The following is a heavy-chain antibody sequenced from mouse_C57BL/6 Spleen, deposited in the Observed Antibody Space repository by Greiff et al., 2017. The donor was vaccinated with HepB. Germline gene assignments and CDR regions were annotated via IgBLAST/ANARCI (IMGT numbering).Heavy chain of an antibody. V-gene: IGHV1-81*01. CDR1: GYTFTSYG. D-gene: IGHD2-4*01. J-gene: IGHJ1*03. Sequence: QVQLQQSGAELARPGASVKLSCKASGYTFTSYGISWVKQRTGQGLEWIGEIYPRSGNTYYNEKFKGKATLTADKSSSTAYMELRSLTSEDSAVYFGARGEDYDGGGYWYFDVWGTGTTVTVSS. CDR3: ARGEDYDGGGYWYFDV. CDR2: IYPRSGNT.